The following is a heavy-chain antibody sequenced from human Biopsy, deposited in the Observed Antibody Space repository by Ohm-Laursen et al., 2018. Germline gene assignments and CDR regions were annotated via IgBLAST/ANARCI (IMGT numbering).Heavy chain of an antibody. CDR3: GRAVRNQLLTDP. D-gene: IGHD1-7*01. V-gene: IGHV1-18*01. J-gene: IGHJ5*02. CDR2: IRPLNGDT. Sequence: GSSVKVSCKTSGYNFISYSINWVRQAPGQGLEWMGWIRPLNGDTKYGQKFQDRVTVTSDTSISTAYMELSGLTSDDTATYYCGRAVRNQLLTDPWGQGTLVTVTS. CDR1: GYNFISYS.